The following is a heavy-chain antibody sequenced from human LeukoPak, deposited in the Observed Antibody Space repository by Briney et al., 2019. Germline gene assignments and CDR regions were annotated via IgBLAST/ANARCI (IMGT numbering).Heavy chain of an antibody. D-gene: IGHD4-17*01. CDR2: INHSGYT. V-gene: IGHV4-34*01. CDR3: TRMTTGHDY. CDR1: GVSFNDYY. J-gene: IGHJ4*02. Sequence: SETLSLTCAVSGVSFNDYYWSWVRQTPGKGLEWNGEINHSGYTNDSPSLKSRVTLSIDTSRKQFSLNLRSVTVADSGIYYCTRMTTGHDYWGQGTLVTVSS.